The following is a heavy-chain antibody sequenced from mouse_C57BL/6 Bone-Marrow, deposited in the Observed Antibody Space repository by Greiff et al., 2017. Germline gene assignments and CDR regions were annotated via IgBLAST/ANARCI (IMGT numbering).Heavy chain of an antibody. D-gene: IGHD1-1*01. CDR3: AIGITTVVATWDWYFDV. Sequence: VQLQQPGAELVKPGASVKVSCKASGYTFTSYWMHWVKQRSGQGLEWIGRIHPSDSDTNYNQKFKGKATLTVDKSSSTAYMQLSSLTSEDSAVYYCAIGITTVVATWDWYFDVWGTGTTVTVSS. V-gene: IGHV1-74*01. CDR2: IHPSDSDT. J-gene: IGHJ1*03. CDR1: GYTFTSYW.